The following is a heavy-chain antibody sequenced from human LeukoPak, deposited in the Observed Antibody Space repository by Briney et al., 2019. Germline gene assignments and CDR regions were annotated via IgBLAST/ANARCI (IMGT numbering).Heavy chain of an antibody. CDR1: GYTFTGYY. J-gene: IGHJ4*02. CDR2: INPNSGGT. Sequence: PGASVKVSCKASGYTFTGYYMHWVRQAPGQGLEWMGWINPNSGGTNYAQKFQGRVTMTRGTSISTAYMELSRLRSDDTAVYYCARAAAGTSLFNYWGQGTLVTVSS. CDR3: ARAAAGTSLFNY. V-gene: IGHV1-2*02. D-gene: IGHD6-13*01.